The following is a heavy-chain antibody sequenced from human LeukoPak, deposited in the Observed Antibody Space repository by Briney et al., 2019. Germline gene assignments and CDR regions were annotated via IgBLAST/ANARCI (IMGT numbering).Heavy chain of an antibody. D-gene: IGHD3-16*01. Sequence: GGSLRLSCAASGFTFSNYWMSWVRQAPGKGLEWVANIKFDGSDKFYVDSVKGRFAVSRDNAKNTLYLQMESLRAEDTAIYYCATDWAWGGFDHWGQGALVTVSS. CDR3: ATDWAWGGFDH. CDR1: GFTFSNYW. J-gene: IGHJ4*02. CDR2: IKFDGSDK. V-gene: IGHV3-7*01.